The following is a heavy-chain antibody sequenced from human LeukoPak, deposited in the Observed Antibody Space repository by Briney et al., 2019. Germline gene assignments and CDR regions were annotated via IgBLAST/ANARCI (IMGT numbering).Heavy chain of an antibody. CDR1: GFTFGNSW. V-gene: IGHV3-74*01. CDR3: VVVVEPPDSDGFDV. CDR2: INADGSTT. J-gene: IGHJ3*01. D-gene: IGHD1-14*01. Sequence: TGGSLRFSCAASGFTFGNSWVHWVRQAPGKGLVWVSLINADGSTTTYADSVKGRFTISRDNARNTLSLQMNSLTIEDTAVYYCVVVVEPPDSDGFDVWGQGTMITVSS.